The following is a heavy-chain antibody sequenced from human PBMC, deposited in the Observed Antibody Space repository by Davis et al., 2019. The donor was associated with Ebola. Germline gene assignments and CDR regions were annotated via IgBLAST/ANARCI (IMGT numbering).Heavy chain of an antibody. CDR3: AVVGATVY. D-gene: IGHD1-26*01. V-gene: IGHV3-7*01. CDR1: GFTFSSYW. Sequence: GESLKISCAASGFTFSSYWMSWVRQAPAKGLEWVANIKQDGSEKYYVDSVKGRFTISRDNAKNSLYLQMNSLRAEDTAVYYCAVVGATVYWGQGTLVTVSS. J-gene: IGHJ4*02. CDR2: IKQDGSEK.